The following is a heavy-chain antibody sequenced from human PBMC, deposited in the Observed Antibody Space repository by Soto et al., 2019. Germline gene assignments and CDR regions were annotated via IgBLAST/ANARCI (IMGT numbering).Heavy chain of an antibody. J-gene: IGHJ6*02. Sequence: NPSETLSLTCAVSGGSISRYYWSWIRQPPGKGLEWIGYIYYSGSTNYNPSLKSRVTISVDTSKNQFSLKLSSVTAADTAVYYCASAGSAADHYQHYGMAVWRPG. D-gene: IGHD1-26*01. CDR2: IYYSGST. CDR3: ASAGSAADHYQHYGMAV. V-gene: IGHV4-59*01. CDR1: GGSISRYY.